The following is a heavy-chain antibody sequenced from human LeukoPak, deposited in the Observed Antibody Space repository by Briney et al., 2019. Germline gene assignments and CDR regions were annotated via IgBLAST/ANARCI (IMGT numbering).Heavy chain of an antibody. J-gene: IGHJ4*02. CDR2: ISSSSSYI. CDR1: GFTFSSYS. V-gene: IGHV3-21*01. D-gene: IGHD5-18*01. CDR3: ARVVYSYGLPVGEHYFDY. Sequence: GGSLRLSCAASGFTFSSYSMNWVRQAPGKGLEWVSSISSSSSYIYYADSVKGRFTISRDNSKNTLYLQMNSLRAEDTAVYYCARVVYSYGLPVGEHYFDYWGQGTLVTVSS.